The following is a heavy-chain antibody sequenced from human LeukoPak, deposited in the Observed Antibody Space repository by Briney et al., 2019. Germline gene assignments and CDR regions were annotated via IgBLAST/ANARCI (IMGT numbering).Heavy chain of an antibody. D-gene: IGHD6-19*01. Sequence: GGSLRLFCAASGFTFSSYWMHWVRQAPGKGLVWVSRINSDGSSTSYADSVKGRFTISRDNAKNTLYLQMNSLRAEDTAVYYCARAGMYSSGWFDPWGQGTLVTVSS. J-gene: IGHJ5*02. CDR3: ARAGMYSSGWFDP. CDR2: INSDGSST. CDR1: GFTFSSYW. V-gene: IGHV3-74*01.